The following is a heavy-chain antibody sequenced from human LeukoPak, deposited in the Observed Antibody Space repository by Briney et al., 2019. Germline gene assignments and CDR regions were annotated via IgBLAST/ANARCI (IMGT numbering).Heavy chain of an antibody. CDR1: GFTFSSYD. V-gene: IGHV3-13*01. Sequence: PGGALRLSCTASGFTFSSYDMHWVRQVPGEGLEWVSGIGKAGDSYYPGTVKGRFTSYMENVRTRLYLQMNSLRAGDTAVYYCARDPSAHGLDVWGQGTTVTVSS. CDR3: ARDPSAHGLDV. D-gene: IGHD1-26*01. CDR2: IGKAGDS. J-gene: IGHJ6*02.